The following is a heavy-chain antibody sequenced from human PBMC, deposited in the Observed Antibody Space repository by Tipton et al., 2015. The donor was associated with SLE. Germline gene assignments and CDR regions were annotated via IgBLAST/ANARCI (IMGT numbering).Heavy chain of an antibody. D-gene: IGHD2-21*02. V-gene: IGHV4-34*01. CDR2: INHSGST. CDR1: GGSFSDYY. Sequence: TLSLTCAVYGGSFSDYYWSWIRQPPGKGLEWIGEINHSGSTNYNPSLKSRVTISVDTSKNQLSLKLSSVTAADTAVYYCARGGLTYGYYYYMDVWGKGTTVTVSS. J-gene: IGHJ6*03. CDR3: ARGGLTYGYYYYMDV.